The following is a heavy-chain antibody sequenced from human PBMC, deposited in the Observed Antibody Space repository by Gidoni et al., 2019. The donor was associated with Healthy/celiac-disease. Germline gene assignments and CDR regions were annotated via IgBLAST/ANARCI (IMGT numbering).Heavy chain of an antibody. CDR3: ATDPPLRYFDWLLVG. CDR1: GYTLTELS. D-gene: IGHD3-9*01. CDR2: FDPEDGET. V-gene: IGHV1-24*01. J-gene: IGHJ4*02. Sequence: QVQLVQSGAEVKKPGDPVKVSCKVSGYTLTELSMHWVRQAPGKGLEWMGGFDPEDGETIYAQKFQGRVTMTEDTSTDTAYMELSSLRSEDTAVYYCATDPPLRYFDWLLVGWGQGTLVTVSS.